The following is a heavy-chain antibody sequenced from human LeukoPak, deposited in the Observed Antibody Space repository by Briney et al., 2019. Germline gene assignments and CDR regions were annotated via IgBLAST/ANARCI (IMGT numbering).Heavy chain of an antibody. D-gene: IGHD3-22*01. CDR2: FEPADGET. CDR3: LTLPTSYNDGTGYYSYDY. V-gene: IGHV1-24*01. Sequence: GASVKVSCKVSGYTLSELSIHWVRQAPGKGLEWMGGFEPADGETIYAQKFQGRVTMTEDTSTNTAYMELSSLRSEDTAVYYCLTLPTSYNDGTGYYSYDYWGQGTLVTVSS. CDR1: GYTLSELS. J-gene: IGHJ4*02.